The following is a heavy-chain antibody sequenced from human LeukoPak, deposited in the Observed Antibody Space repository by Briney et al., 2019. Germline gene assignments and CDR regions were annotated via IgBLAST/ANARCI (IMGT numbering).Heavy chain of an antibody. J-gene: IGHJ5*02. CDR2: ISYDGNEK. V-gene: IGHV3-30-3*01. D-gene: IGHD6-13*01. CDR3: ARGGRGTAAGNNWFNP. Sequence: PGGSLRLSCVASGFTFSSDAMHWVRQTPGKGLEWVAVISYDGNEKYQVDSVKGRFTISRDNSKNTLYLQMNSLRVEDTAVYYCARGGRGTAAGNNWFNPWGQGTLVTVSS. CDR1: GFTFSSDA.